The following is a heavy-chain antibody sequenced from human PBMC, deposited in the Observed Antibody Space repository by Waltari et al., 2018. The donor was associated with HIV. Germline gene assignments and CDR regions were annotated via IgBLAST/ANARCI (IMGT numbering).Heavy chain of an antibody. CDR1: GGSIGSTTYF. V-gene: IGHV4-39*01. Sequence: QLQLQESGPGLVKPSETLSLTCTVSGGSIGSTTYFWGWIRQPPGKGLGWIVSTFYSVSTYSNPSLKRRVTIPVDTSKNQLSLMLSSVTAADTAVYYRARPGRSPTRIDYWGQGALVTVSS. CDR3: ARPGRSPTRIDY. J-gene: IGHJ4*02. CDR2: TFYSVST.